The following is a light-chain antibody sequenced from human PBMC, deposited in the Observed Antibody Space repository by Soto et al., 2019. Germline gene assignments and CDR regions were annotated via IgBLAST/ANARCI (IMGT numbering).Light chain of an antibody. Sequence: DIVMTQFPATLSVSPGERATLSCRASQSISSNLAWYQQKPGQAPRLLIDGASSRATGTPARFSGSGSGTEFTLTSSRLQSEDFAVYYCPQYNSYPLPFGRGTRLEIK. CDR2: GAS. J-gene: IGKJ5*01. CDR1: QSISSN. CDR3: PQYNSYPLP. V-gene: IGKV3-15*01.